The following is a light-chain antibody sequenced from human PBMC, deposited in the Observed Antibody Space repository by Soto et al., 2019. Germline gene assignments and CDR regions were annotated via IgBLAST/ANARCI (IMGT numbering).Light chain of an antibody. V-gene: IGKV3-15*01. Sequence: EMVMTQSPAILSVSPGESATLSCRASQSVNSNYFAWYQQHPGQPPRLLIYGISTRATGIPARFSGSGSGTEFSLTISSLQSEDFAVYYCQQYSSSLFTFGPGTKVDIK. CDR3: QQYSSSLFT. CDR2: GIS. CDR1: QSVNSN. J-gene: IGKJ3*01.